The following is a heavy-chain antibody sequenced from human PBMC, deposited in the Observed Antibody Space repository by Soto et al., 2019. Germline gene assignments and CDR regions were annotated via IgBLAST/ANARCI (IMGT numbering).Heavy chain of an antibody. Sequence: SETLSLTCAVYGGSFSGYYWSWIRQPPGKGLEWIGEINHSGSTNYNPSLKSRVTISVDTSKNQFSLKLSSVTAADTAVYYCARGGVYSSSWPWGQGTLVTVSS. J-gene: IGHJ5*02. CDR3: ARGGVYSSSWP. CDR2: INHSGST. CDR1: GGSFSGYY. D-gene: IGHD6-13*01. V-gene: IGHV4-34*01.